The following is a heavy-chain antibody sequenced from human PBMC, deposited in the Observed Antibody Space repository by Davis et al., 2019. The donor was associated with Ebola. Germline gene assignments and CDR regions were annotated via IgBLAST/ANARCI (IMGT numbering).Heavy chain of an antibody. CDR3: ARAYCTGGVCPPHGAIDY. J-gene: IGHJ4*02. CDR1: GYSFTNYW. D-gene: IGHD2-8*02. V-gene: IGHV5-10-1*01. CDR2: IDPSDSYT. Sequence: KVSCKASGYSFTNYWISWVRLLPGKGLEWMGRIDPSDSYTNYSPSFQGHVTISADKSISTAYLQWSSLKASDTAMYYCARAYCTGGVCPPHGAIDYWGQGTLVTVSS.